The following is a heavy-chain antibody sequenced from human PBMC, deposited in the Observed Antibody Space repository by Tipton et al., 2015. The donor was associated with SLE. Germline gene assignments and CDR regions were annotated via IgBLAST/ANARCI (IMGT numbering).Heavy chain of an antibody. Sequence: TLSLTCTVSGGSISSYYWSWIRQPPGKGLEWIGYIYYSGSTNYNPSLKSRVTISVDTSKNQFSLKLSSVTAADTAVYYCARALAMFGVVTSLDYWGQGTLVTVSS. CDR1: GGSISSYY. J-gene: IGHJ4*02. D-gene: IGHD3-3*01. CDR2: IYYSGST. CDR3: ARALAMFGVVTSLDY. V-gene: IGHV4-59*01.